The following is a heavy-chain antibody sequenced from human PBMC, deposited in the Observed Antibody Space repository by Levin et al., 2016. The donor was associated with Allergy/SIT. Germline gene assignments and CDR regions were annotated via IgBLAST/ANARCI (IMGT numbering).Heavy chain of an antibody. J-gene: IGHJ4*02. CDR1: GDSVSSSSYY. CDR3: ATQRSSGFYYFDQ. V-gene: IGHV4-61*01. CDR2: IYYTGST. D-gene: IGHD1-26*01. Sequence: SETLSLTCTVSGDSVSSSSYYWGWIRQPPGKALEWIGYIYYTGSTNYNPSLKSRLTMSLDTSKNQFSLKLNSVTTADTAVYYCATQRSSGFYYFDQWGQGTPVTVSS.